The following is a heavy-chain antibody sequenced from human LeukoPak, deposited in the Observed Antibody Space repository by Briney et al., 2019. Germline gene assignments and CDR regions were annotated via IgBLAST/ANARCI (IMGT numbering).Heavy chain of an antibody. CDR1: GYTFTSYG. J-gene: IGHJ5*02. CDR2: ISAYNGNT. CDR3: ARAHEGIGYCSGGSCGSNWFDP. V-gene: IGHV1-18*01. D-gene: IGHD2-15*01. Sequence: ASVKVSCKASGYTFTSYGISCVRQAPGQGLEWMGWISAYNGNTNYAQKLQGRVTMTTDTSTSTAYMELRSLRSDDTAVYYCARAHEGIGYCSGGSCGSNWFDPRGQGTLVTVST.